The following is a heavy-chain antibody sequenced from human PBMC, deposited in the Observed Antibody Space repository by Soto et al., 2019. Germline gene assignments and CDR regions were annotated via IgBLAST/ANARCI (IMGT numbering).Heavy chain of an antibody. D-gene: IGHD2-8*01. J-gene: IGHJ6*02. Sequence: SETLSLTCAVYGGSFSGSYWSWIRQPPGKGLEWIGEINHSGSTNRNPSLKSRVTILVDTSKNQFSLKLSSVTAADTAVYYCATGYCTNGVCYTRTLSGMDVWGQGTTVTVSS. CDR1: GGSFSGSY. V-gene: IGHV4-34*01. CDR2: INHSGST. CDR3: ATGYCTNGVCYTRTLSGMDV.